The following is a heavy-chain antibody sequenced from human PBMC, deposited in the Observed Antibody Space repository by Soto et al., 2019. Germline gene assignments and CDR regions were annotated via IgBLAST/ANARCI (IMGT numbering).Heavy chain of an antibody. CDR3: ARTGHDSSGYYYDYYYGMDV. Sequence: PSETLSLTCTVSGGSISSYYWSWIRQPPGKGLEWIGYIYYSGSTNYNPSLKSRVTISVDTSKNQFSLKLSSVTAADTAVYYCARTGHDSSGYYYDYYYGMDVWGRGTTVTVSS. D-gene: IGHD3-22*01. CDR2: IYYSGST. J-gene: IGHJ6*02. CDR1: GGSISSYY. V-gene: IGHV4-59*01.